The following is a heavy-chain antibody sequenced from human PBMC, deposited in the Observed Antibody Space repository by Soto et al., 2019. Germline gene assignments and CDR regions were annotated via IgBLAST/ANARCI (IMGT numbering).Heavy chain of an antibody. Sequence: SETLSLTCTVSGGSISSSSYYWGWIRQPPGKGLEWIGSIYYSGSTYYNPSLKSRVTISVDNSKNTLYLQMNSLRPEDTGVYYCARVTPGNNLYYFYGLDVWGQGTSVTVSS. V-gene: IGHV4-39*02. D-gene: IGHD1-1*01. CDR1: GGSISSSSYY. CDR2: IYYSGST. J-gene: IGHJ6*02. CDR3: ARVTPGNNLYYFYGLDV.